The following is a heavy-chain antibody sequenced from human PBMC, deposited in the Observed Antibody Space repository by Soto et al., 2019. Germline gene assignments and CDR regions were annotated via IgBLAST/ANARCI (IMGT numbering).Heavy chain of an antibody. CDR1: GVSTRNHY. D-gene: IGHD2-2*01. J-gene: IGHJ4*02. Sequence: PSETLSLTCSVYGVSTRNHYLTWIRKPPGQGPEWIGCIYYRGTTNYNASFNSRVTISLDTSKNQFSLKLTSVTTADTAVYYCARGGGSPYHDHEFDYWGQG. CDR2: IYYRGTT. CDR3: ARGGGSPYHDHEFDY. V-gene: IGHV4-59*11.